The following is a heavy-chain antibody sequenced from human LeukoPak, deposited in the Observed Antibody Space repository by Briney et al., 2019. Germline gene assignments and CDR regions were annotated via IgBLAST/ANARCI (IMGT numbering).Heavy chain of an antibody. Sequence: PGGSLRLSCAVSGFTFNTYAMHWVRQAPGKGLVWVSRISPDGRTTAYADSVKGRFTVSRDNAKNTLFLQVNSLRPEDTSLYYCVGGTSADYWGQGTLVTVSS. CDR2: ISPDGRTT. J-gene: IGHJ4*02. CDR1: GFTFNTYA. V-gene: IGHV3-74*01. D-gene: IGHD4-23*01. CDR3: VGGTSADY.